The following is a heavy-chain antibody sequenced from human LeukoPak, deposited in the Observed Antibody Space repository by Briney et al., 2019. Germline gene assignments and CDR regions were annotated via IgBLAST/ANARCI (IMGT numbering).Heavy chain of an antibody. CDR3: ARASPSTGVFLFDY. V-gene: IGHV1-2*02. Sequence: GAPVKVSCKAAGYTFTGYFMNWVRQAPGQVLEWMGWINPNSGGTYYAQKFQGRVIMTRDTSISTAYMERSRLRSDDTAGYYCARASPSTGVFLFDYWGQGALVTVSS. D-gene: IGHD7-27*01. J-gene: IGHJ4*02. CDR1: GYTFTGYF. CDR2: INPNSGGT.